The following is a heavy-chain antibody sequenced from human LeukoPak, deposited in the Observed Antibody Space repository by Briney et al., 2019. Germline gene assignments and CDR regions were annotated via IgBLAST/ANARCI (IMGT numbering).Heavy chain of an antibody. V-gene: IGHV3-53*01. J-gene: IGHJ4*02. Sequence: GGSLRFSGAAFELTFRHTYMRWVRQAPGKGLEWFSVIYSGGGAYYADCVTGRLSISRDHSKNTMSLKMNSLRAEDTAVYYCARYPYDSSGYYFFFDFWSQGTLVTVSS. CDR2: IYSGGGA. CDR1: ELTFRHTY. CDR3: ARYPYDSSGYYFFFDF. D-gene: IGHD3-22*01.